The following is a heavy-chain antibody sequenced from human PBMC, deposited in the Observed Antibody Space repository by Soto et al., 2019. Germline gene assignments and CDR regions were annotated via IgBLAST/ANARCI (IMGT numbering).Heavy chain of an antibody. D-gene: IGHD3-3*01. J-gene: IGHJ4*02. V-gene: IGHV4-34*01. CDR3: ARAHDFWGGRQQPIDS. CDR1: GGSFRGFY. Sequence: QVQLQQWGAGLLKPSETLSLTCAVSGGSFRGFYWTWIRQSPGKGLEWLGDINHVGITNYNPSLKSRVSIPVDTSKSQFSLKLSSVTAADTAVYYCARAHDFWGGRQQPIDSRGQGTLVTVSS. CDR2: INHVGIT.